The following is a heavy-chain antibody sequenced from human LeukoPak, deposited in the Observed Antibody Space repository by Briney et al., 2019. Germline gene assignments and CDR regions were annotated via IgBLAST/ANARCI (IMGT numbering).Heavy chain of an antibody. J-gene: IGHJ4*02. D-gene: IGHD3-22*01. Sequence: GGSLRLSCAAPGFPLTSNAMSGVRQAPGKGRKWVSAISGSGGSTYYADSVKGRFTISRDNSKNTLYLQMNSLRAEDTAVYYCAKDPIDYDSSGYYYGDYWGQGTLVTASS. CDR2: ISGSGGST. CDR1: GFPLTSNA. CDR3: AKDPIDYDSSGYYYGDY. V-gene: IGHV3-23*01.